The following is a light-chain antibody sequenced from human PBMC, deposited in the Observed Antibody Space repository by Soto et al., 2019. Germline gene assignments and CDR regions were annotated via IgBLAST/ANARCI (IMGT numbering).Light chain of an antibody. CDR3: AAWDDSLSGHWV. Sequence: QSVLTQPPSASGTPGQRVTISCSGSSSNIGSDYVYWYQQLPGTAPKLLIYRNNQRPSGVPDRFSGSKSGTSASLAISGLRSEDEAEYYCAAWDDSLSGHWVFGGGTKVTVL. J-gene: IGLJ3*02. CDR1: SSNIGSDY. V-gene: IGLV1-47*01. CDR2: RNN.